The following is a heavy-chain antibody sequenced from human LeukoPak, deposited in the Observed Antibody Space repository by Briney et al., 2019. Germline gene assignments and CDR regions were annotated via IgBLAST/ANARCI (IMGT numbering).Heavy chain of an antibody. Sequence: QPGRSLRLSCAASGFTFSSYGMHWVRQAPGKGLEWVAVISYDGSNKYYADSVKGRFTISRDNSKNTLYLQMNSRRAEDTAMYYCAKDRGYSYGYFDYWGQGTLVTVSS. CDR3: AKDRGYSYGYFDY. D-gene: IGHD5-18*01. CDR1: GFTFSSYG. V-gene: IGHV3-30*18. J-gene: IGHJ4*02. CDR2: ISYDGSNK.